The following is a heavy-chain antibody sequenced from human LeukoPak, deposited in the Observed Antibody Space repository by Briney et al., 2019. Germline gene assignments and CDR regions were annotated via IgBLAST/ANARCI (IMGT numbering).Heavy chain of an antibody. CDR3: AKDPKQQLVRDYFDY. V-gene: IGHV3-23*01. J-gene: IGHJ4*02. CDR2: ISGSGGST. Sequence: GGSLRLSCAASGFTFSSYAMSWVRQAPGKGLEGVSAISGSGGSTYYADSVKGRFTISRDNSKNTLYLQVNSLRAEDTAVYYCAKDPKQQLVRDYFDYWGQGTLVTVSS. D-gene: IGHD6-13*01. CDR1: GFTFSSYA.